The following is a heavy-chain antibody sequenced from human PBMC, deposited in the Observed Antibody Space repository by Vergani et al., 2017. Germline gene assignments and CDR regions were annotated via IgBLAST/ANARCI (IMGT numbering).Heavy chain of an antibody. Sequence: QVQLVQSGAEVKKPGSSVKVSCKASGGTFSSYTISWVRQAPGQGLEWMGRIIPILGIANYAQKFQGRVTITADKSPSTAYMELRSLRSEDTAVYYCALFGGDGYIPRPDYYGMDVWGQGTTVTVSS. CDR3: ALFGGDGYIPRPDYYGMDV. CDR2: IIPILGIA. J-gene: IGHJ6*02. D-gene: IGHD5-24*01. V-gene: IGHV1-69*02. CDR1: GGTFSSYT.